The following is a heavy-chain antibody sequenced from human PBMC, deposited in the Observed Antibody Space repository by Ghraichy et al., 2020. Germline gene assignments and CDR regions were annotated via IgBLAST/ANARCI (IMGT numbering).Heavy chain of an antibody. D-gene: IGHD3-3*01. CDR2: ISGSGGST. CDR1: GFTFSSYA. Sequence: GESLNISCAASGFTFSSYAMSWVRQAPGKGLEWVSAISGSGGSTYYADSVKGRFTISRDNYKNTLYLQMNSLRAEDTAVYYCAKDLSSYDFWSGYYFGPIFDYWGQGALVTVSS. V-gene: IGHV3-23*01. J-gene: IGHJ4*02. CDR3: AKDLSSYDFWSGYYFGPIFDY.